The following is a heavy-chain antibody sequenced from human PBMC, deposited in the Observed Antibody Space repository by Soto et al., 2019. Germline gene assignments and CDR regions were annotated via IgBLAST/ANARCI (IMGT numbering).Heavy chain of an antibody. J-gene: IGHJ5*02. CDR3: ARGGPGITIFGVVSLAFDP. CDR2: INPNSGGT. CDR1: GYTFTVYY. D-gene: IGHD3-3*01. Sequence: ASVKVSCKASGYTFTVYYMHWVRQAPGQGLEWMGWINPNSGGTNYAQKFQGWVTMTRDTSISTAYMELSRLRSDDTAVYYCARGGPGITIFGVVSLAFDPWGQGTLVTVSS. V-gene: IGHV1-2*04.